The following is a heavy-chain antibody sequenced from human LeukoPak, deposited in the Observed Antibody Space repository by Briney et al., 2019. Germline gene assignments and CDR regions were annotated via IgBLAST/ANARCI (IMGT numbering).Heavy chain of an antibody. D-gene: IGHD2-15*01. Sequence: GGSLRLSCAASGFTFSRYALHWVRQAPGKGLEWVAVISYDGSNKYYADSVRGRFTISRDNSKNTLYLQMNSLRVEDTAVYHCARVDCSGGSCYLRPFDYWGQGTLVTVSS. V-gene: IGHV3-30-3*01. J-gene: IGHJ4*02. CDR1: GFTFSRYA. CDR3: ARVDCSGGSCYLRPFDY. CDR2: ISYDGSNK.